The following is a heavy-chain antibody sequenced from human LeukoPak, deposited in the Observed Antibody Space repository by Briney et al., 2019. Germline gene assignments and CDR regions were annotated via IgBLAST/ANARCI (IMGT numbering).Heavy chain of an antibody. V-gene: IGHV3-30-3*01. J-gene: IGHJ6*02. Sequence: GGSLRLSCAASGFTFSSYAMHWGRQAPGKGLEWVAVISYDGSNKYYADSVKGRFTISRDNAKNTLYLQMNSLRAEDTAVYYCARGGVDTANAVWGQGTKVTVSS. CDR2: ISYDGSNK. D-gene: IGHD5-18*01. CDR1: GFTFSSYA. CDR3: ARGGVDTANAV.